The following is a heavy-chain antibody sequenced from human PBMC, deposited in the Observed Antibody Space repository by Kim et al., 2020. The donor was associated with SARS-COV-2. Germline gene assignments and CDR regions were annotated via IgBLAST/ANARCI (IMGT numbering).Heavy chain of an antibody. D-gene: IGHD2-15*01. J-gene: IGHJ4*02. CDR2: ICCTGGT. CDR1: GGSFMGSY. Sequence: SETLSLTCSLSGGSFMGSYWSWVRQAPGKGLEWVGHICCTGGTKYYPSLSSRVSISPNNAPNQSSLILTSVLTADAGAFYSRRGAAAAPAHFDYWGPGT. V-gene: IGHV4-59*01. CDR3: RRGAAAAPAHFDY.